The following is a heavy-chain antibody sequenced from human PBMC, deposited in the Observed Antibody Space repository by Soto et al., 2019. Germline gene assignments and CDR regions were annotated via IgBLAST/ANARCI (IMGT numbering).Heavy chain of an antibody. D-gene: IGHD3-16*02. J-gene: IGHJ4*02. CDR2: IGRTNNT. V-gene: IGHV3-23*01. CDR3: AKVDAYSYRTDH. Sequence: GGSLRLSCAASGFTFSNSAVAWVRQALGKGPEWVSSIGRTNNTHYADSVKGRFAISRDNSQNTLDLQMNSLTAEDTGVYFCAKVDAYSYRTDHWGQGTLVTVSS. CDR1: GFTFSNSA.